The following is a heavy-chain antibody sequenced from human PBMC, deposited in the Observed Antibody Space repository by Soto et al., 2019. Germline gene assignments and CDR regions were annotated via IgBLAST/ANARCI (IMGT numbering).Heavy chain of an antibody. CDR2: IIPIFGTA. CDR1: GGTFSSYA. CDR3: ARPSIADRPPFYYYYYYGMDV. J-gene: IGHJ6*02. D-gene: IGHD6-6*01. V-gene: IGHV1-69*13. Sequence: ASVKVSCKASGGTFSSYAISWVRQAPGQGLEWMGGIIPIFGTANYAQKFQGRVTITADESTSTAYMELSSLRSEDTAVYYCARPSIADRPPFYYYYYYGMDVWGQGTTVTVSS.